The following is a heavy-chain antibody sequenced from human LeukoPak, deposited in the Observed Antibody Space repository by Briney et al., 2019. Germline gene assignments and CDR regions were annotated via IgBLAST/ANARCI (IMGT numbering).Heavy chain of an antibody. Sequence: PGGSPRLSCAASGFTFSDYYMSWVRQAPGKGLEWVSYISSSSTYTNYADSVKGRFTISRDNAKNSLYLQMNSLRAEDTAVYYCARGAPGYSSGWYAYWGQGTLLTVSS. CDR1: GFTFSDYY. J-gene: IGHJ4*02. D-gene: IGHD6-19*01. CDR2: ISSSSTYT. CDR3: ARGAPGYSSGWYAY. V-gene: IGHV3-11*06.